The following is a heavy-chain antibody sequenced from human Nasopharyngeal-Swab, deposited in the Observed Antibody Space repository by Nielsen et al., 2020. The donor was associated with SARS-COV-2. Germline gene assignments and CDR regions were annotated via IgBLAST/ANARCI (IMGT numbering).Heavy chain of an antibody. J-gene: IGHJ6*03. CDR2: ISSSSSYI. Sequence: GGSLRLSCAASGFTLSSYSMNWVRQAPGKGLEWVSSISSSSSYIFYADSVKGRFTISRDNAKNSLYLQMNSLRVEDTAVYYCARVHCSRSSCSAPDYYYYMDVWGKGTTVTVSS. V-gene: IGHV3-21*01. CDR1: GFTLSSYS. D-gene: IGHD2-2*01. CDR3: ARVHCSRSSCSAPDYYYYMDV.